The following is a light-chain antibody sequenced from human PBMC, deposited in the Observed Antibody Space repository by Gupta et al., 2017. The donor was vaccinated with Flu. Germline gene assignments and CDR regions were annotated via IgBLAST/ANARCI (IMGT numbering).Light chain of an antibody. J-gene: IGLJ2*01. Sequence: LGQTVRITCQGDSLRNYFVTWFQQKPGQAPRIVIYGENYRPSGIPDRFSGSNSGNTASLTIAGTQAEDEADYYCNSRDSRSGVLFGGGTKLTVL. V-gene: IGLV3-19*01. CDR2: GEN. CDR3: NSRDSRSGVL. CDR1: SLRNYF.